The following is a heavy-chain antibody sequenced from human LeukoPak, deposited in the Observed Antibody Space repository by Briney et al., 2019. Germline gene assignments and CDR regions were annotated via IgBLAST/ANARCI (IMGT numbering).Heavy chain of an antibody. CDR3: ARQWSISGSPDS. J-gene: IGHJ4*02. V-gene: IGHV5-51*01. CDR2: IYPGDSNT. D-gene: IGHD2-8*01. CDR1: GHTFTTYW. Sequence: GESLKISCKGSGHTFTTYWIGWVRQMPGKGLEWMGIIYPGDSNTRYSPSFQGQVTISVDKSISTAYLQWSSLKASDTAMYYCARQWSISGSPDSWGQGTLVTVSS.